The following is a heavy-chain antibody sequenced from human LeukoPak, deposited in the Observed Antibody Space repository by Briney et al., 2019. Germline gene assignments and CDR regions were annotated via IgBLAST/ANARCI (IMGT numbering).Heavy chain of an antibody. Sequence: ASVKVSCKVSGGTFTNYPLNWVRQAPGQGLEWMGEIIPLFGTTNCAQKFQGRITISADESTSTAYMELSSLISEDTAMYYCAGLVESLANGFDVWGQGTMVTVS. D-gene: IGHD2-21*01. CDR1: GGTFTNYP. V-gene: IGHV1-69*13. CDR2: IIPLFGTT. J-gene: IGHJ3*01. CDR3: AGLVESLANGFDV.